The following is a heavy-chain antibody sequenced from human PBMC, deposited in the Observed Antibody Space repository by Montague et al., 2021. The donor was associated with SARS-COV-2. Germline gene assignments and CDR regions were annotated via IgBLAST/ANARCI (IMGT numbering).Heavy chain of an antibody. Sequence: SLRLSCAASGFTFSSYEMNWVRQAPGKGLEWVSYISSSGSTIYHADFVKGRFTISRDNAKNSLYLQMNSLRAEDTAVYYCARNYYDSSGYYYPFYYYGMDVWGQGTTVTVSS. CDR3: ARNYYDSSGYYYPFYYYGMDV. J-gene: IGHJ6*02. V-gene: IGHV3-48*03. CDR2: ISSSGSTI. CDR1: GFTFSSYE. D-gene: IGHD3-22*01.